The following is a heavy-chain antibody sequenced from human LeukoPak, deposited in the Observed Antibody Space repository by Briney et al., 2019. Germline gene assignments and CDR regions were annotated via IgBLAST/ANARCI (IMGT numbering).Heavy chain of an antibody. CDR1: GFTFSSYA. CDR2: ISGSGGST. CDR3: AKDFWPYYGSGELITDY. D-gene: IGHD3-10*01. Sequence: PGGSLRLSCAASGFTFSSYAMSWVRQAPGKGLEWVSAISGSGGSTYYADSAKGRFTISRDNSKNTLYLQMNSLRAEDTAVYYCAKDFWPYYGSGELITDYWGQGTLVTVSS. V-gene: IGHV3-23*01. J-gene: IGHJ4*02.